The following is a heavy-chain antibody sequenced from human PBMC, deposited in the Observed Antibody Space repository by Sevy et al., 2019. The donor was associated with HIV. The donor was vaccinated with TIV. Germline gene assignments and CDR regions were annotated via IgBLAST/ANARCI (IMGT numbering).Heavy chain of an antibody. V-gene: IGHV5-51*01. J-gene: IGHJ3*02. CDR3: ARGHYSGYDSRVAFDI. D-gene: IGHD5-12*01. CDR1: GYSFTSYW. CDR2: IYPGDSDT. Sequence: GESLKISCKGSGYSFTSYWIGWVRQMPGKGLEWMGIIYPGDSDTRYSPSFQGQVTISADKSISTAYLQWGSLKASDTTMYYCARGHYSGYDSRVAFDIWGQGTMVTVSS.